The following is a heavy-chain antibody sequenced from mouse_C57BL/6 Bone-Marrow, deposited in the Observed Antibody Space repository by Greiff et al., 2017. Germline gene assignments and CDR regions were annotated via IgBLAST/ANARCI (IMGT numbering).Heavy chain of an antibody. CDR3: AGDYYGSSYGFAY. CDR2: IHPNSGST. CDR1: GYTFTSYW. V-gene: IGHV1-64*01. Sequence: QVQLQQPGAELVKPGASVKLSCKASGYTFTSYWMHWVKQRPGQGLEWIGMIHPNSGSTNYNEKFKSKATLTVDKSSSTAYMQLSSLTSEDSAVYYCAGDYYGSSYGFAYWGQGTLVTVSA. D-gene: IGHD1-1*01. J-gene: IGHJ3*01.